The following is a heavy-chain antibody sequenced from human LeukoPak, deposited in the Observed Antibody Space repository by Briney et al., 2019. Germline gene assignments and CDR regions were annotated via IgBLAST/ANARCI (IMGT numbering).Heavy chain of an antibody. D-gene: IGHD3-22*01. Sequence: PGGSLRLSCAASGFTFSSYAMSWVRQAPGKGLEWVSAIRGSGGSTYYADSVKGRFTISRDNSKNTLYLQMNSLRAEDTAVYYCAKASTYYYDSSGYYIDYWGQGTLVTVSS. V-gene: IGHV3-23*01. CDR1: GFTFSSYA. J-gene: IGHJ4*02. CDR2: IRGSGGST. CDR3: AKASTYYYDSSGYYIDY.